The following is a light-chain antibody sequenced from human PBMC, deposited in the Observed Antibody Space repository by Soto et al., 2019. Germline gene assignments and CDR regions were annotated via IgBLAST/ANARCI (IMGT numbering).Light chain of an antibody. Sequence: QSALTQPPSVSAAPGQKVTISCSGSSSNIGNNYVSWYQQLPGTAPKFLIYENNKRPSGIPDRFSGSKSGTSATLGITGLQTGDEADYYCGTWDSSLSAVVFGGGTKLTVL. V-gene: IGLV1-51*02. CDR1: SSNIGNNY. CDR3: GTWDSSLSAVV. J-gene: IGLJ2*01. CDR2: ENN.